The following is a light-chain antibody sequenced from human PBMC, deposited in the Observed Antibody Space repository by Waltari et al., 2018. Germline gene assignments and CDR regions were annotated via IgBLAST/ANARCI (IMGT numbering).Light chain of an antibody. Sequence: EIVLTQSPGTLSLSPGERATVPCRASQSVSSNSLVWYQQKPGQPPRLLIYGASSRATGIPERFSGSVSGTDFTLTISRLEPEDFAVYYCQHYGASPLFTFGPGTKVDI. V-gene: IGKV3-20*01. CDR1: QSVSSNS. CDR3: QHYGASPLFT. J-gene: IGKJ3*01. CDR2: GAS.